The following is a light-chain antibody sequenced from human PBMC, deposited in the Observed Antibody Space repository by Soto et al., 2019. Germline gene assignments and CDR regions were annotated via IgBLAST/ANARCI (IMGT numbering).Light chain of an antibody. CDR1: SSDVGSYKL. CDR2: EGS. V-gene: IGLV2-23*01. Sequence: QSALTQPASLSGSPGQSITISCTGTSSDVGSYKLVSWFQQHPGKAPKLMIYEGSKRPSGVSNRFSGSKSGNTASLTISGLQAEDEADYYCCSYASSSTYVFGNGTKVIVL. CDR3: CSYASSSTYV. J-gene: IGLJ1*01.